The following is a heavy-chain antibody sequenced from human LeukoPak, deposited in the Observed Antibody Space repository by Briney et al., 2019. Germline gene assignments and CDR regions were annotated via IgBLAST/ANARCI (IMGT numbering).Heavy chain of an antibody. D-gene: IGHD2/OR15-2a*01. J-gene: IGHJ4*02. CDR2: ISGSGGST. Sequence: PGGSLRLSCAASGFTFSSYAMSWVRQAPGKGREWVSAISGSGGSTYYADSVKGRFTISRDNSKNTLYLQMNSLRAEDTAVYYCAKDFLFPGDYFDYWGQGTLVTVSS. V-gene: IGHV3-23*01. CDR1: GFTFSSYA. CDR3: AKDFLFPGDYFDY.